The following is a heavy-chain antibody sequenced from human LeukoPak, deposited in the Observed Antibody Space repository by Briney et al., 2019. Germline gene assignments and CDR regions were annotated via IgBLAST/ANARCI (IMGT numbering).Heavy chain of an antibody. J-gene: IGHJ4*02. CDR2: IRYDGSNK. Sequence: TGGSLRLSCGASGFTFSNYGMLWVRQAPGKGLEWVAFIRYDGSNKLYADSVKGRFAISRDNSKNTLYLHINSLRAEDTAVYYCVKDNPLDYWGQGTLVIASS. CDR3: VKDNPLDY. CDR1: GFTFSNYG. V-gene: IGHV3-30*02. D-gene: IGHD1-14*01.